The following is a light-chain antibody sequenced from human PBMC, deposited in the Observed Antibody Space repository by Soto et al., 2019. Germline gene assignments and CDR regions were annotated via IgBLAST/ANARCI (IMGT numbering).Light chain of an antibody. CDR2: GGS. Sequence: VLTQPPSVSGAPGQRVTISCTGSSSNIGAGYDVHWYQHQPGTAPKLLIYGGSSRPSGVPDRFSGSKSGTSASLAITGLQAEDEADYYCQSYDRSLSGTVFGTGTKVTVL. CDR3: QSYDRSLSGTV. V-gene: IGLV1-40*01. J-gene: IGLJ1*01. CDR1: SSNIGAGYD.